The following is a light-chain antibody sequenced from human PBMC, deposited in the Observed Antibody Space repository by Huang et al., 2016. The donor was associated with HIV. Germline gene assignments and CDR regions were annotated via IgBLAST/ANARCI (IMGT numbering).Light chain of an antibody. CDR3: QQYDTWPPLP. J-gene: IGKJ4*01. CDR1: QSVGGK. CDR2: GAS. V-gene: IGKV3-15*01. Sequence: ILLTQFPATLSVSPGQRVTLSCRASQSVGGKLAWYQQRPGQAPRLLIYGASTRVPTIPGRFRGSGSGTEFTLTISSLQSEDFAVYYCQQYDTWPPLPFGGGTKV.